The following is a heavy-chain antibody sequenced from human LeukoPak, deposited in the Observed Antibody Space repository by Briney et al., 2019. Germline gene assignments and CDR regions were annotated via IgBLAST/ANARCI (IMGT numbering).Heavy chain of an antibody. Sequence: GGSLRLSCAASGFTFSSYSMNWVRQAPGKGLEWVSSISSSSSYIYYADSVKGRFTISRDTSKNTLYLQLSSLRAEDTAMYHCVKDLYKGDTASWYFFHYWGQGTLVTVSS. V-gene: IGHV3-21*01. J-gene: IGHJ4*02. CDR1: GFTFSSYS. CDR3: VKDLYKGDTASWYFFHY. CDR2: ISSSSSYI. D-gene: IGHD6-13*01.